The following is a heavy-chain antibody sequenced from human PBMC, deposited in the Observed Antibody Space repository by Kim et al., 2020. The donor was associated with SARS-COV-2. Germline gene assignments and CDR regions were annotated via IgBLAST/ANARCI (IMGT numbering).Heavy chain of an antibody. J-gene: IGHJ4*02. CDR3: ARGHYDSSAFDY. D-gene: IGHD3-22*01. Sequence: YYADSGKGRFTISRDNSKNLLYLHMNSLRSEDTALYYCARGHYDSSAFDYCGQGTLVTVSS. V-gene: IGHV3-30*03.